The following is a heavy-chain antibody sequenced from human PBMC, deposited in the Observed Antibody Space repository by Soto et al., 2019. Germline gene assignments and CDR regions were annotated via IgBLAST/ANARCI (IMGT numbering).Heavy chain of an antibody. J-gene: IGHJ4*02. CDR3: AREGLAVVEGYYVDY. CDR1: GFTVSSNY. V-gene: IGHV3-53*01. CDR2: MYSGGST. D-gene: IGHD6-19*01. Sequence: GGSLRLSCAASGFTVSSNYMSWVRQAPGKGLEWVSVMYSGGSTNYADSVKGRFTISRDNSRNTLYLQMNSLRAEDTAVYYCAREGLAVVEGYYVDYWGQGTLVTVSS.